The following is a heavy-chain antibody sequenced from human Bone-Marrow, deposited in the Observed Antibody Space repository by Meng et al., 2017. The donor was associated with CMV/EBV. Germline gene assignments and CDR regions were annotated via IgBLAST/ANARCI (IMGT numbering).Heavy chain of an antibody. D-gene: IGHD3-9*01. J-gene: IGHJ4*02. V-gene: IGHV3-53*01. CDR3: AKPIQGRSTIFSD. CDR1: GFPVSTNY. CDR2: IYSGGTT. Sequence: GESLKISCVASGFPVSTNYLSWVRQAPGKGPEWVSVIYSGGTTYYAESVKGRFTISRDNAKNSLYLQMNSLRAEDTAVYYCAKPIQGRSTIFSDWGQGSLVTVSS.